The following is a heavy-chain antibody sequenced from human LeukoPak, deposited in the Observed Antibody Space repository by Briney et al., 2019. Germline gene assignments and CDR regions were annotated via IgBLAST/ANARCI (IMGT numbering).Heavy chain of an antibody. CDR2: ISGSGGST. CDR1: GVTVSSNH. Sequence: GGSLRLSCAVSGVTVSSNHMSWVRQAPGKGLEWVSTISGSGGSTYYADSVKGRFTISRDNSKNTLYLQMDSLRAEDTAVYYCASRSMSHFDYWGQGTLVTVSS. V-gene: IGHV3-23*01. D-gene: IGHD2/OR15-2a*01. J-gene: IGHJ4*02. CDR3: ASRSMSHFDY.